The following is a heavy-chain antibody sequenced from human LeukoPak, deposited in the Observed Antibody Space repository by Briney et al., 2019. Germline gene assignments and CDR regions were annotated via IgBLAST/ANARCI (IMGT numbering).Heavy chain of an antibody. J-gene: IGHJ3*02. CDR1: GGSISSYY. D-gene: IGHD6-19*01. CDR2: IYYSGST. CDR3: ARGPYSSGDPAFDI. V-gene: IGHV4-59*12. Sequence: SETLSLTCTVSGGSISSYYWSWIRQPPGKGLEWIGYIYYSGSTNYNPSLKSRVAMSVDTSKNQFSLKLSSVTAADTAVYYCARGPYSSGDPAFDIWGQGTMVTVSS.